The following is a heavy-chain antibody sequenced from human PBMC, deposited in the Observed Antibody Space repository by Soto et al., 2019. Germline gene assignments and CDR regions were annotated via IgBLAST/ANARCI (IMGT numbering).Heavy chain of an antibody. CDR3: ARGGDGSPYSSDF. Sequence: SSVKVSCKASGGTFSDSVTSWVRQAPGQGLEWMGGIVPIFGKANLAEKFQDRVTITADESTSTAYMELSSLRSDDSAVYYCARGGDGSPYSSDFWGQGTLRSVST. CDR1: GGTFSDSV. J-gene: IGHJ4*02. CDR2: IVPIFGKA. V-gene: IGHV1-69*13. D-gene: IGHD2-21*01.